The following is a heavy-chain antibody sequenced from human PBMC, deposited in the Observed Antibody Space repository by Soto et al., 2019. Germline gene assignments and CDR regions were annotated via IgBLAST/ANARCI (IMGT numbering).Heavy chain of an antibody. CDR1: GFTFSSYG. Sequence: LRLSCAASGFTFSSYGMHWVRQAPGKGLEWVAVIWYDGSNKYYADSVKGRFTISRDNSKNTLYLQMNSLRAEDTAVYYCARDLAAYYYYGMDVWGQGTTVTVSS. J-gene: IGHJ6*02. CDR2: IWYDGSNK. CDR3: ARDLAAYYYYGMDV. V-gene: IGHV3-33*01. D-gene: IGHD6-25*01.